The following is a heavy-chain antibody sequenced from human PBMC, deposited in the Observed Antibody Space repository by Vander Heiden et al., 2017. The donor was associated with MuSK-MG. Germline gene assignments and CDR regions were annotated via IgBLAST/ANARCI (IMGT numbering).Heavy chain of an antibody. CDR2: IYYSGST. J-gene: IGHJ4*02. CDR3: ARHGRRTNDY. V-gene: IGHV4-39*01. Sequence: QLQLQESGPGLVKPSETLSLTCTVSGGSISSSSYYWGWIRQPPGKGLEWIGIIYYSGSTYDNPSLKSRVTISVDTSKNQFSLKLSSVTAADTAVYYCARHGRRTNDYWGQGTLVTVSS. D-gene: IGHD1-1*01. CDR1: GGSISSSSYY.